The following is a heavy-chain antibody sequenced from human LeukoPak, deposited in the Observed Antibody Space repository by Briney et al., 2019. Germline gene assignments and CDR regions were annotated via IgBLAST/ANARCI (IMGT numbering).Heavy chain of an antibody. CDR1: GFTFNSYW. Sequence: GGSLRLSCAGSGFTFNSYWMSWVRQAPGKGLEWVANIKQDGGEKYFVDSVKGRSTISRDNAKNSLYLQMNSLRAEDTAVYYCARGYCSGSTCYSGFYFDYWGQGALVTVSS. CDR2: IKQDGGEK. D-gene: IGHD2-15*01. V-gene: IGHV3-7*01. J-gene: IGHJ4*02. CDR3: ARGYCSGSTCYSGFYFDY.